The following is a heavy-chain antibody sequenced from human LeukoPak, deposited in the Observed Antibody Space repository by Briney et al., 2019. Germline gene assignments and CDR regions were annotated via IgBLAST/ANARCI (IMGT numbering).Heavy chain of an antibody. CDR1: GYSISSGYY. J-gene: IGHJ6*03. Sequence: SETLSLTCTVSGYSISSGYYWGWIRQPPGKGLEWIGSINHSGRTYYNPSLTSRVTISVDTSKNQFSLKLSSVTAADTAVYYCARGYSNYGPYYYYYYYMDVWGKGTTVTVSS. CDR2: INHSGRT. V-gene: IGHV4-38-2*02. D-gene: IGHD4-11*01. CDR3: ARGYSNYGPYYYYYYYMDV.